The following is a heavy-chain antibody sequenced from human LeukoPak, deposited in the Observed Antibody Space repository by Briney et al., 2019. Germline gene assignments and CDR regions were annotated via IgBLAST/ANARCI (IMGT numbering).Heavy chain of an antibody. Sequence: PGGSLRLSCAASGFTFSSYWMHWVRQAPGKGLVWVSSINTDGSSTSYADSVKGRFTISRDNPKNTLYLQMNSLRVEDTAVYYCTRRDGMDVWGQGTTVTVSS. CDR2: INTDGSST. CDR3: TRRDGMDV. J-gene: IGHJ6*02. CDR1: GFTFSSYW. V-gene: IGHV3-74*01.